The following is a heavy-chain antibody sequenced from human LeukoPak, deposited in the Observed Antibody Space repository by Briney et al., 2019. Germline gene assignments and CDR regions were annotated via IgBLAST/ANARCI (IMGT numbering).Heavy chain of an antibody. J-gene: IGHJ4*02. CDR1: GFSFSTYT. D-gene: IGHD3-22*01. V-gene: IGHV3-53*01. CDR3: AYDSSGPFDY. Sequence: GGSLRLSCVASGFSFSTYTTSWVRQAPGKGLEWVSVIYSGGSTYYADSVKGRFTISRDNSKNTLYLQMNSLRAEDTAVYYCAYDSSGPFDYWGQGTLVTVSS. CDR2: IYSGGST.